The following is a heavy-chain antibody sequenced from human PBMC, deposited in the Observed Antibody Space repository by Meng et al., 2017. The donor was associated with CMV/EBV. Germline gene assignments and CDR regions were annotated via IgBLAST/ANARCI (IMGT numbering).Heavy chain of an antibody. CDR2: MNPNSGNT. Sequence: ASVKVSCKASGYTFTSYDINWVRQATGQGLEWMGWMNPNSGNTGYAQKFQGRVTMTRNTSISTAYTELSSLRSEDTAVYYCARGLRIFGVVPSPYYFDYWGQGTLVTVSS. V-gene: IGHV1-8*01. J-gene: IGHJ4*02. CDR3: ARGLRIFGVVPSPYYFDY. D-gene: IGHD3-3*01. CDR1: GYTFTSYD.